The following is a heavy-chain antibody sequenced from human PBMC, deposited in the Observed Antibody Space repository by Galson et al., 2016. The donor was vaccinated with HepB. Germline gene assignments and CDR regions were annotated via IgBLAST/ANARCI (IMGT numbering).Heavy chain of an antibody. CDR3: ARLSGSSGWYHFDY. J-gene: IGHJ4*02. V-gene: IGHV4-39*01. Sequence: LEWIGNIYYNGSTYYNPSLRSRVTISVDTSKNQISLKLSSVTAADTAVYYCARLSGSSGWYHFDYWGQGTLVTVSS. D-gene: IGHD6-19*01. CDR2: IYYNGST.